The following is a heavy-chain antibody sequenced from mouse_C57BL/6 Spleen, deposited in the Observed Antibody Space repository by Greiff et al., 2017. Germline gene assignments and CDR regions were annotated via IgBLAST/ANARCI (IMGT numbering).Heavy chain of an antibody. D-gene: IGHD3-2*02. CDR1: GYTFTGYW. CDR3: ARSGSSGPAWFAY. V-gene: IGHV1-9*01. J-gene: IGHJ3*01. CDR2: ILPGSGST. Sequence: QVQLQQSGAELMKPGASVKLSCKATGYTFTGYWIEWVKQRPGHGLEWIGEILPGSGSTNYNEKFKGKATFTADTSSNTAYMQRSSLTTEDSAIYYCARSGSSGPAWFAYWGQGTLVTVSA.